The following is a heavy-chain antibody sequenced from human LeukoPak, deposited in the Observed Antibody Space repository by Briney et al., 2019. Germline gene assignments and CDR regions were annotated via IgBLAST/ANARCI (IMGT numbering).Heavy chain of an antibody. V-gene: IGHV3-66*01. J-gene: IGHJ4*02. CDR1: GFTISSNF. CDR3: ARGRRRIAAAGAAPPAPYFDY. Sequence: GGSLRLSCAASGFTISSNFISWVRQAPGKGLEWVSIIYSGGGTYYADSVKGRFTISRDNSKNTLYLQMNSLRAEDTAVYYCARGRRRIAAAGAAPPAPYFDYWGQGTLVTVSS. D-gene: IGHD6-13*01. CDR2: IYSGGGT.